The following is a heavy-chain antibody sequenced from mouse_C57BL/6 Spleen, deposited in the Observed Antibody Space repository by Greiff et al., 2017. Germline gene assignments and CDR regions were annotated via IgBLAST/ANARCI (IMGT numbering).Heavy chain of an antibody. Sequence: EVKLMESGGGLVKPGGSLKLSCAASGFTFSSYTMSWVRQTPEKRLEWVATISGGGGNTYYPDSVKGRFTISRDNAKNTLYLQMSSLRSEDTALYYCARRNYGSSYEDYWGQGTTLTVSS. CDR2: ISGGGGNT. CDR1: GFTFSSYT. J-gene: IGHJ2*01. CDR3: ARRNYGSSYEDY. D-gene: IGHD1-1*01. V-gene: IGHV5-9*01.